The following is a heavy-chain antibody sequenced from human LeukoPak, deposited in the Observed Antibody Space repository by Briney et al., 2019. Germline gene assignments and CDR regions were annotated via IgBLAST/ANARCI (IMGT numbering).Heavy chain of an antibody. Sequence: ASVKVSCKASGYTFTSYGISWVRQAPGQGLEWMGWISAYNGNTNYAQKLQGRVTMTTDTSTSTAYMELRSLRSEDTAVYYCARVWSSSWSAYYYYYYMDVWGKGTTVTISS. CDR1: GYTFTSYG. D-gene: IGHD6-13*01. J-gene: IGHJ6*03. CDR3: ARVWSSSWSAYYYYYYMDV. CDR2: ISAYNGNT. V-gene: IGHV1-18*01.